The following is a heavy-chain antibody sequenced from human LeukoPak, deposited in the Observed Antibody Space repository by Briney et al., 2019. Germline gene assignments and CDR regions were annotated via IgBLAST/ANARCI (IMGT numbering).Heavy chain of an antibody. CDR2: ISYDGSNK. D-gene: IGHD4-11*01. Sequence: GGSLRLSCAASGFTFGSYAMHWVRQAPGKGLEWVAVISYDGSNKYYADSVKGRFTISRDNSKNTLYLQMNSLRAEDTAVYYCARVYSKYYYYYYGMDVWGQGTTVTVSS. V-gene: IGHV3-30-3*01. CDR1: GFTFGSYA. J-gene: IGHJ6*02. CDR3: ARVYSKYYYYYYGMDV.